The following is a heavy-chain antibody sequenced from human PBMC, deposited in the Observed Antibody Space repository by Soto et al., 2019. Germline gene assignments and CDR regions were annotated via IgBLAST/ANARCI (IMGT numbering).Heavy chain of an antibody. Sequence: PSETLSLTCTVSGVSISSGGYYWSWIRQHPGKGLEWIGYIYYSGSTYYNPSLKSRVTISVDTSKNQFSLKLSSVTAADTAVYYCARDPGEYGSGSYSDNMWFDPWGQGTLVTVSS. CDR1: GVSISSGGYY. J-gene: IGHJ5*02. CDR2: IYYSGST. CDR3: ARDPGEYGSGSYSDNMWFDP. D-gene: IGHD3-10*01. V-gene: IGHV4-31*03.